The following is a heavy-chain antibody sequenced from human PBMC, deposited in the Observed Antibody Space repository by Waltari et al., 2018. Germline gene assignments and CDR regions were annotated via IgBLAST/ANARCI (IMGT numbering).Heavy chain of an antibody. D-gene: IGHD5-12*01. J-gene: IGHJ4*02. Sequence: QVQLQESGPGLVKPSETLSLTCAVSGYSISSGYYWGWIRQPPGKGLEWIGSIYHSGSTYYNPSLKSRVTISVDTSKNQFSLKLSSVTAADTAVYYCARGFQGDYYSGYDYDYWGQGTLVTVSS. CDR2: IYHSGST. V-gene: IGHV4-38-2*01. CDR3: ARGFQGDYYSGYDYDY. CDR1: GYSISSGYY.